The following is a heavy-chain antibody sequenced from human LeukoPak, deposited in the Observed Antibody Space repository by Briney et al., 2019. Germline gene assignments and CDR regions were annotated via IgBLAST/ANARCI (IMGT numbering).Heavy chain of an antibody. CDR1: GYTFTGYY. Sequence: ASVKVSCKASGYTFTGYYMHWVRQAPGRGLEWMGWINPNSGGTNYAQKFQGWVTMTTDTSTSTAYMELSRLRSDDTAVYYCARVGRQGIAVAGQEARDYWGQGTLVTVSS. D-gene: IGHD6-19*01. J-gene: IGHJ4*02. CDR2: INPNSGGT. V-gene: IGHV1-2*04. CDR3: ARVGRQGIAVAGQEARDY.